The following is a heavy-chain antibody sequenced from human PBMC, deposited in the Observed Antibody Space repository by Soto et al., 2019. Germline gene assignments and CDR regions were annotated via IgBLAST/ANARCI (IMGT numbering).Heavy chain of an antibody. V-gene: IGHV3-48*03. CDR2: ISSSGSTI. J-gene: IGHJ6*02. CDR1: GFTFSSYE. Sequence: GGSLRLSCAASGFTFSSYEMNGGRQAPGKGREWVSYISSSGSTIYDEDSVKGRFTISRDNAKNSLYLQMNSLRAEDTAVYYCARAKCCDFSSGSGMDVRGQGTTVTVSS. CDR3: ARAKCCDFSSGSGMDV. D-gene: IGHD3-3*01.